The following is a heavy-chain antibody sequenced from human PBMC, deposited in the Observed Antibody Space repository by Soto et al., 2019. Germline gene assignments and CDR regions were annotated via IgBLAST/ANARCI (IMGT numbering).Heavy chain of an antibody. CDR1: GYTFTSYD. Sequence: QVQLVQSGAEVKSPGASVKVSCKASGYTFTSYDINWVRQATGQGFEWMGWMNPKSGGTRYIQKFQGRVTMTRDTSISTAYMELRSLTSEDTAVYSCARGPTGMIDYWGQGPLVTVSS. CDR2: MNPKSGGT. CDR3: ARGPTGMIDY. J-gene: IGHJ4*02. V-gene: IGHV1-8*01.